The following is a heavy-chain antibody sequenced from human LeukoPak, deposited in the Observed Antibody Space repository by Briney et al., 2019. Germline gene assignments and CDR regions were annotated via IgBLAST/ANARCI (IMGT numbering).Heavy chain of an antibody. D-gene: IGHD3-10*01. Sequence: PGGSLRLSCAASGFTFSSYAMSWVRQAPGKGLEWDSAISGSGGSTYYADSVKGRFTISRDNSKNTLYLQMNSLRAEDTAVYYCATGDMYYYGSGSYSYYYGMDVWGQGTTVTVSS. CDR1: GFTFSSYA. CDR3: ATGDMYYYGSGSYSYYYGMDV. CDR2: ISGSGGST. J-gene: IGHJ6*02. V-gene: IGHV3-23*01.